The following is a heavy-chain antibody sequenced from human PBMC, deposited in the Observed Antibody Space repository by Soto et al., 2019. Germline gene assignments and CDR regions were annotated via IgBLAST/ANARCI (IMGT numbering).Heavy chain of an antibody. CDR1: GDSINTVHYY. Sequence: QVQLQESGPGLVEPSQTLSLTCIVSGDSINTVHYYWSWIRQPPDKGLEWIGHIYNGGSTYSIPSPKGRVTISPDTSKHQFSLKLNSVTAADTAVYYCTRGPSGDKVDYWGPGALVIVSS. V-gene: IGHV4-30-4*01. D-gene: IGHD7-27*01. CDR2: IYNGGST. J-gene: IGHJ4*02. CDR3: TRGPSGDKVDY.